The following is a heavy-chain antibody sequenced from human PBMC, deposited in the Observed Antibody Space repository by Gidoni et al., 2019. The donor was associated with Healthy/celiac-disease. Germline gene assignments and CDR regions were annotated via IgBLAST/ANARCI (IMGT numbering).Heavy chain of an antibody. CDR2: INHSVST. Sequence: QVQLQQWGAGLLKPSETLSLTCAVSGGSFSGYYWRWIRQPPGKGLEWIGEINHSVSTNYNPSLKSRVTISVDTSKNQFSLKLSSVTAADTAVYYCARDADIVVVPAAIARRYSNWFDPWGQGTLVTVSS. CDR1: GGSFSGYY. D-gene: IGHD2-2*01. J-gene: IGHJ5*02. V-gene: IGHV4-34*01. CDR3: ARDADIVVVPAAIARRYSNWFDP.